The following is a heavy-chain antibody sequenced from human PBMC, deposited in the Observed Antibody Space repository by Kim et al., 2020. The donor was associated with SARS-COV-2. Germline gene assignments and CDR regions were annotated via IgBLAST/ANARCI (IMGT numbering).Heavy chain of an antibody. V-gene: IGHV4-4*07. CDR2: IYTSGST. J-gene: IGHJ3*02. D-gene: IGHD1-7*01. CDR3: ARDQGNWNYPKEDDAFDI. CDR1: GGSISSYY. Sequence: SETLSLTCTVSGGSISSYYWSWIRQPAGKGLEWIGRIYTSGSTNYNPSLKSRVTMSVDTSKNQFSLKLSSVTAADTAVYYCARDQGNWNYPKEDDAFDIWGQGTMVTVSS.